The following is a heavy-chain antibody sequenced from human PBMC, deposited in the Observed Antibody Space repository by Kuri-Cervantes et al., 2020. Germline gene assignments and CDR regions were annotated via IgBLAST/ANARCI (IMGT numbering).Heavy chain of an antibody. D-gene: IGHD2-2*01. CDR1: GFTFSSYG. Sequence: GGSLRLSCAASGFTFSSYGMHWVRQAPGKGLEWVAVISYDGSNKYYADSVKGRFTISRDNSKNTLYLQVNSLRAEDTAVYYCAKAQSPIVVVPAADLDYWGQGTLVTVSS. CDR2: ISYDGSNK. J-gene: IGHJ4*02. V-gene: IGHV3-30*18. CDR3: AKAQSPIVVVPAADLDY.